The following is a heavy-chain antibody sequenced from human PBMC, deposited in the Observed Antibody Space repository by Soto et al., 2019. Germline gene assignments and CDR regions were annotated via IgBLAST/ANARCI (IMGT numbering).Heavy chain of an antibody. CDR2: IFYSGST. V-gene: IGHV4-61*08. CDR3: ARGWDHSKVAW. D-gene: IGHD1-26*01. J-gene: IGHJ4*02. Sequence: QVQLQESGPGLVKPSETLSLTCTVSGDSVSTSGHYWNWIRQPPGKGLEWIGYIFYSGSTEYNPSLKSXXIXSXATSKNQFSLKVTSVTAADTAVYYCARGWDHSKVAWWGQGTLVTVSA. CDR1: GDSVSTSGHY.